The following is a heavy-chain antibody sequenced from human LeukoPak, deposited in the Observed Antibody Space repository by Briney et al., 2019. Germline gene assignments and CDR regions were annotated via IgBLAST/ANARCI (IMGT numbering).Heavy chain of an antibody. CDR3: AQDRGTWGSEYFQH. D-gene: IGHD3-10*01. J-gene: IGHJ1*01. CDR1: GFTYSRYG. V-gene: IGHV3-30*18. Sequence: PGGSLRLTCAASGFTYSRYGMHWVRQVPGKGLEWVALISYDGSNKFYADSVKGRFTISRDNSKNTLYLQMNSLRTEDTAVYYCAQDRGTWGSEYFQHWGRGTLVTVSS. CDR2: ISYDGSNK.